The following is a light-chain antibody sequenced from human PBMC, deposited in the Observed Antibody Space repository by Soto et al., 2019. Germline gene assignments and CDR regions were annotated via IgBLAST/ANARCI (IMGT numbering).Light chain of an antibody. V-gene: IGKV3-11*01. J-gene: IGKJ4*01. CDR3: KKYNSAPLT. CDR2: DAS. Sequence: EIVLTQSPATLSLSPGERATLSCRASQSVSSYLAWYQQKPGQAPRLLIYDASNRATGIPARFSGSGSGTDFTLTISSLEPEDFAVYYCKKYNSAPLTFGGGTKV. CDR1: QSVSSY.